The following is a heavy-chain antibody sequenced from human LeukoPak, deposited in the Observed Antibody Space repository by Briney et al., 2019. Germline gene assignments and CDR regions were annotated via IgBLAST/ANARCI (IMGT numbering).Heavy chain of an antibody. V-gene: IGHV4-39*02. Sequence: SVTLSLTCTVSGGSISSSNYYWGWIRQPPGRGRESSFSSWYYGRTSYNPSLHIRVTMSVDTSKDYFPLKLTSVTAAETAVYYCARGHCTNDACNRGWLDPWGEGTLVTVS. D-gene: IGHD2-8*01. CDR1: GGSISSSNYY. J-gene: IGHJ5*02. CDR2: SWYYGRT. CDR3: ARGHCTNDACNRGWLDP.